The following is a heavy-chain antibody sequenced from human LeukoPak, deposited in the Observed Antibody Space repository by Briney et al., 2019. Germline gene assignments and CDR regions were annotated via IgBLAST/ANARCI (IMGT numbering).Heavy chain of an antibody. CDR3: AREELPGSWFDP. CDR1: GGSISNYY. V-gene: IGHV4-59*01. D-gene: IGHD5-24*01. J-gene: IGHJ5*02. Sequence: SETLSLTCTVSGGSISNYYWSWIRQPPGKGLEWIGYIYYSGSTNYNPSLKSRVTISVDTSKNQFSLKLSSVTAADTAVYYCAREELPGSWFDPWGQGTLVTVSS. CDR2: IYYSGST.